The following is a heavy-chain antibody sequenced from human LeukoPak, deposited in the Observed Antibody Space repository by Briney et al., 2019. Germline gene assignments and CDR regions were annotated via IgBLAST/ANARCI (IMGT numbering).Heavy chain of an antibody. CDR1: GYTFTGYY. J-gene: IGHJ5*02. CDR3: ASVTHYDSSGYLGSNWFDP. V-gene: IGHV1-2*02. CDR2: INPNSGGT. Sequence: ASVRVSCKASGYTFTGYYMHWVRQAPGQGLEWMGWINPNSGGTNYAQKFQGRVTMTRDTSISTAYMELSRLRSDDTAVYYCASVTHYDSSGYLGSNWFDPWGQGTLVTVSS. D-gene: IGHD3-22*01.